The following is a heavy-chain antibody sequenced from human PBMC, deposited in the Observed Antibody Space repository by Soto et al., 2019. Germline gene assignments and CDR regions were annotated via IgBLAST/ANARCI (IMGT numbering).Heavy chain of an antibody. D-gene: IGHD2-21*02. CDR1: GANVRSYFSY. V-gene: IGHV4-39*01. J-gene: IGHJ3*01. CDR2: LFYTGSS. CDR3: ASGVRLVTATDPFDV. Sequence: SEPLPLPGNGSGANVRSYFSYWCRILQPPGKTLEWIGSLFYTGSSYYSPSLQSRVTISLDTSKNQFSLRLSSVTAAETAVYYCASGVRLVTATDPFDVWGQGTMVTVSS.